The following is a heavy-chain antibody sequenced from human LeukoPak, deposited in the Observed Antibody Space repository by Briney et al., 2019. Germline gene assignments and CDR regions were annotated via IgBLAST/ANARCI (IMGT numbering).Heavy chain of an antibody. Sequence: GGSLRLSCAASGFTFSTCGMSWVRQAPGEGLGWVSAISGSGGSIYYADSVKGRFTISRDNSKNTLYLQMNNLRAEDTAVYYCAKSGGNVKGYWGQGTLVTVSS. CDR1: GFTFSTCG. CDR3: AKSGGNVKGY. CDR2: ISGSGGSI. J-gene: IGHJ4*02. V-gene: IGHV3-23*01. D-gene: IGHD4-23*01.